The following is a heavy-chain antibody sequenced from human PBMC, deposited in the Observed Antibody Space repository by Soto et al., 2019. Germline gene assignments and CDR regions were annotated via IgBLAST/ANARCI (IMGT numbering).Heavy chain of an antibody. J-gene: IGHJ4*02. D-gene: IGHD6-19*01. CDR2: IYHSGST. CDR3: VSYYRSGRYGRASSLDY. CDR1: GGSISSSNW. V-gene: IGHV4-4*02. Sequence: PSETLSLTCAVSGGSISSSNWWSWVRQPPGKGLEWIGEIYHSGSTNYNPSLKSRVTISVDKSKNQFSLKLSSVTAADTAVYYCVSYYRSGRYGRASSLDYWGQGTLVTVSS.